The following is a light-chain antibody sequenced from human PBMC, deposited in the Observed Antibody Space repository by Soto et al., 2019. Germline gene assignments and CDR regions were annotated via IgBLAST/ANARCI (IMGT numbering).Light chain of an antibody. CDR3: QHNINLPLT. Sequence: EIVLTQSPGTLSLSPGERATLSCRASQNVGTNLAWYQQKPGQAPRLLIYGASSRAIGIPDRFSGSGSGTVFPVSISRLEHEDVALYYCQHNINLPLTFGGGTKVEIK. CDR1: QNVGTN. V-gene: IGKV3-20*01. CDR2: GAS. J-gene: IGKJ4*01.